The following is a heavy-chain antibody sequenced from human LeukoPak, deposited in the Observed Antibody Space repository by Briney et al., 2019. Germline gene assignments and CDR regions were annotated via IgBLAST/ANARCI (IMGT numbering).Heavy chain of an antibody. V-gene: IGHV4-59*08. CDR1: GGSISSYY. D-gene: IGHD5-18*01. CDR3: ASGYSYVHFDL. Sequence: SETLSLTCTVSGGSISSYYWSWIRQPPGKGLEWIGYIYYSGSTNYNPSLKSRVTISVDTSKNQFSLKLSSVTAADTAVYYCASGYSYVHFDLWGRGTLVTVSS. CDR2: IYYSGST. J-gene: IGHJ2*01.